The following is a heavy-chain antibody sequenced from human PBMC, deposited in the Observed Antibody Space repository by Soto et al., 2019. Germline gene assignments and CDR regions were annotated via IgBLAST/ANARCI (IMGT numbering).Heavy chain of an antibody. CDR2: VYYSGTT. CDR3: ARTTAVPNTLRSRYFFDY. V-gene: IGHV4-61*01. J-gene: IGHJ4*02. CDR1: GGSVSNKTYY. Sequence: SETLSLTCSVSGGSVSNKTYYWSWIRQPPGKRLEWIGYVYYSGTTNYNPSLRSRVTISVDLSKNQFPLRLSSVTTADTALYYCARTTAVPNTLRSRYFFDYWGQGTLVTVSS. D-gene: IGHD4-17*01.